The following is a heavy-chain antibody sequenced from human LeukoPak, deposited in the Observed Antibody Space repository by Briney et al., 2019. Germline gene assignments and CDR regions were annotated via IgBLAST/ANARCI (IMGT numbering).Heavy chain of an antibody. J-gene: IGHJ4*02. CDR2: IYYSGST. D-gene: IGHD6-19*01. CDR3: ARDSVEWGSSGLDY. V-gene: IGHV4-39*07. Sequence: SETLSLTCTVSGGSISGSSYYWGWIRQPPGKGLEWIGSIYYSGSTYYNPSLKSRVTISVDTSKNQFSLKLSSVTAADTAVYYCARDSVEWGSSGLDYWGQGTLVTVSS. CDR1: GGSISGSSYY.